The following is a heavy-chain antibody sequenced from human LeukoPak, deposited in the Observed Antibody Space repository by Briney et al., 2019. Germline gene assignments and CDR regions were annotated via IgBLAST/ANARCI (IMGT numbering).Heavy chain of an antibody. CDR1: GFPFNNYW. CDR3: ARAGASGWYAAGWFDP. J-gene: IGHJ5*02. V-gene: IGHV3-74*01. D-gene: IGHD6-19*01. Sequence: GGSLRLSCAASGFPFNNYWIYWVRQAPGKGLVWVSSINTDGRTTRYAASVQGRFTISRDNAKNTLYLQMNGLSGDDTAVYYCARAGASGWYAAGWFDPWGQGSLVTVSS. CDR2: INTDGRTT.